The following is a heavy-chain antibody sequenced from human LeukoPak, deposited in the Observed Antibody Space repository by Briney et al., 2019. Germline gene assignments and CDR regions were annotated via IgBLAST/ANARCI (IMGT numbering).Heavy chain of an antibody. Sequence: SVKVSCKASGYTFTSYGISWVRQAPGQGLEWMGGIIPIFGTANYAQKFQGRVTITADESTSTAYMELSSLRSEDTAVYYCARDGEQWLVPSGYNWFDPWGQGTLVTVSS. J-gene: IGHJ5*02. CDR2: IIPIFGTA. CDR3: ARDGEQWLVPSGYNWFDP. V-gene: IGHV1-69*13. CDR1: GYTFTSYG. D-gene: IGHD6-19*01.